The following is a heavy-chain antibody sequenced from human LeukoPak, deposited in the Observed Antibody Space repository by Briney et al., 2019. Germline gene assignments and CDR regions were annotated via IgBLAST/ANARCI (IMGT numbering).Heavy chain of an antibody. CDR3: ARAQVTSMLGPSGRMQFIYYFDY. CDR1: GGSISTSSYY. J-gene: IGHJ4*02. CDR2: IYYSGST. Sequence: SETLSLTCTVSGGSISTSSYYWGWIRQPPGKGLEWIGTIYYSGSTYYNPSLKSRATISVHTSKNQFSLNLSSVTAADTAVYYCARAQVTSMLGPSGRMQFIYYFDYWGQGTLVTVSS. V-gene: IGHV4-39*07. D-gene: IGHD3-10*02.